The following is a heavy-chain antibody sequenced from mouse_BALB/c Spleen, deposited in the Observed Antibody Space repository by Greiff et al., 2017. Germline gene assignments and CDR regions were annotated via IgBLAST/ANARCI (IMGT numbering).Heavy chain of an antibody. D-gene: IGHD2-1*01. CDR1: GYSFTDYY. J-gene: IGHJ4*01. V-gene: IGHV1-42*01. Sequence: VQLQQSGPELVKTGASVKISCKASGYSFTDYYMHWVKQSPEKSFEWIGEINPSTGGTSYNQKFKGKATLTVDKSSSTAYMQLSSLTSEDSAVYYCARNGNYVGDYWGQGTSVTVSS. CDR3: ARNGNYVGDY. CDR2: INPSTGGT.